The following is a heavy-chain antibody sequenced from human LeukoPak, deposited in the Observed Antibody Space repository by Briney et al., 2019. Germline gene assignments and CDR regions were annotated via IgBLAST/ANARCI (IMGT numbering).Heavy chain of an antibody. J-gene: IGHJ6*02. Sequence: GGSLRLSCVASKFTFGNYAMNWVRQAPGKGLEWVSTISSGGGDTYYAGSVKGRFTISRDNSKNTLFLRMNSLRAEDTAVYYCAKAEGATLFYYGVDVWGQGTTFTVSS. CDR2: ISSGGGDT. CDR1: KFTFGNYA. CDR3: AKAEGATLFYYGVDV. V-gene: IGHV3-23*01.